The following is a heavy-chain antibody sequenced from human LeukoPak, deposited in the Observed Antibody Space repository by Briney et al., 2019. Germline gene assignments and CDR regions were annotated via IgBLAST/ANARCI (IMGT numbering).Heavy chain of an antibody. J-gene: IGHJ6*03. Sequence: SETLSLTCTVSGGSISSYYWSWIRQPAGKGLEWIGRIYTSGSTNYNPSLKSRVTMSVDTSKNQFSLKLSSVTAADTAVYYCARGIHYYDSSGAYYYYYMDVWGKGTTVTVSS. CDR3: ARGIHYYDSSGAYYYYYMDV. CDR1: GGSISSYY. CDR2: IYTSGST. D-gene: IGHD3-22*01. V-gene: IGHV4-4*07.